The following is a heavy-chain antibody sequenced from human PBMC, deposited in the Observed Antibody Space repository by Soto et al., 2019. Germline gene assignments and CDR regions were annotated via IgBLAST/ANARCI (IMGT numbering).Heavy chain of an antibody. V-gene: IGHV3-64*01. J-gene: IGHJ6*03. CDR2: ISSNGGST. CDR1: GFTFSSYA. Sequence: GGSLRLSCAASGFTFSSYAMHWVRQAPGKGLEYVSAISSNGGSTYYANSVKGRFTISRDNSKNTLCLQMGSLRAEDMAVYYCARDCCPPLVVPAATPDDYYYYYYYMDVWGKGTTVTVSS. D-gene: IGHD2-2*01. CDR3: ARDCCPPLVVPAATPDDYYYYYYYMDV.